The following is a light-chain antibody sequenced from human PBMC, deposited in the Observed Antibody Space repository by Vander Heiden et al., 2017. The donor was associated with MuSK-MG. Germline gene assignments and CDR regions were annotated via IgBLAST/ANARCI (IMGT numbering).Light chain of an antibody. CDR3: QQYNNWPHT. Sequence: EIVMTQSPATLYVSPGERATLSCRASQSVSSNLAWYQQKPGQAPRLLIYGASTRATGTPARFSGSGSGTEFTLTISSLQSEDFAVYYCQQYNNWPHTFGQGTKLEIK. CDR2: GAS. V-gene: IGKV3-15*01. J-gene: IGKJ2*01. CDR1: QSVSSN.